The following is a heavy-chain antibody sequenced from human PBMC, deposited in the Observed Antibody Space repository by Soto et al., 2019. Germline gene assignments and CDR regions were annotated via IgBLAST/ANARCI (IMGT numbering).Heavy chain of an antibody. J-gene: IGHJ6*02. Sequence: ASVKVSCKASGYTFARYGLSWVRQAPGQGLEWLGWISTYNENTNYAQKFQGRVTMTTDTSTSTAYMELRSLTSDDTAVYYCARGGYYSGRSCPLYFHACFGMDFCGQGTTLTGPS. CDR3: ARGGYYSGRSCPLYFHACFGMDF. CDR2: ISTYNENT. CDR1: GYTFARYG. D-gene: IGHD2-15*01. V-gene: IGHV1-18*01.